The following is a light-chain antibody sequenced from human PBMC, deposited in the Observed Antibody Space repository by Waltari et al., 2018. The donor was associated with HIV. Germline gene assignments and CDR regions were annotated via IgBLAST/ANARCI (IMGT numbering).Light chain of an antibody. CDR1: SSDVGGYNY. CDR2: EVS. V-gene: IGLV2-14*01. J-gene: IGLJ1*01. CDR3: SSYTSTSTGV. Sequence: QSALTQPASVSGSPGQSITTSCPGTSSDVGGYNYVSWYQQHPGKAPKFMIYEVSNRPSGVSERFSGSKSGNTASLTISGLQAEDEADYYCSSYTSTSTGVFGTGTKVTVL.